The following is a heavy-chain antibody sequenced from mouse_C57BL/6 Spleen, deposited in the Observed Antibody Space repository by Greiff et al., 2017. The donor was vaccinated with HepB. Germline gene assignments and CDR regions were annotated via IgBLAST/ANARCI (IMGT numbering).Heavy chain of an antibody. CDR1: GYTFTSYD. CDR3: ARSDLFAY. CDR2: IYPRDGSN. Sequence: VQLQQSGPELVQPGASVKLSCKASGYTFTSYDINWVKQRPGQGLEWIGWIYPRDGSNKYNEKFKGKATLTVDTSSSTAYMERHSLTAEDSAVYCGARSDLFAYWGQGTLVTVSA. V-gene: IGHV1-85*01. J-gene: IGHJ3*01.